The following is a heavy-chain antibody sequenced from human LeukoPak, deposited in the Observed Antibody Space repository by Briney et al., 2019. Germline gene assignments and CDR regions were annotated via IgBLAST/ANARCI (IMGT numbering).Heavy chain of an antibody. CDR3: AKEYGSGRRELSWFDP. Sequence: GGSLRLSCAASGFTFSSYSMNWVRQAPGKGLEWVSSISSSSSYIYYADSVKGRFTISRDNAKNSLYLQMNSLRAEDTAVYYCAKEYGSGRRELSWFDPWGQGTLVTVSS. CDR2: ISSSSSYI. CDR1: GFTFSSYS. V-gene: IGHV3-21*01. D-gene: IGHD3-10*01. J-gene: IGHJ5*02.